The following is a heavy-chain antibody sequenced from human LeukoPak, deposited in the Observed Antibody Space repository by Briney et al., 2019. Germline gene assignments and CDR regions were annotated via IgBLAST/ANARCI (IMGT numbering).Heavy chain of an antibody. CDR1: GYTFTGYY. Sequence: ASVKVSCKASGYTFTGYYMHWVRQAPGQGLEWVGWINPNSGGTYYAQKFQGRVTMTRDTSISTAYMELSRLRSDDTAVYYCSCYDEDLDYFDYWGQGTLVTVSS. D-gene: IGHD5-12*01. CDR2: INPNSGGT. J-gene: IGHJ4*02. CDR3: SCYDEDLDYFDY. V-gene: IGHV1-2*02.